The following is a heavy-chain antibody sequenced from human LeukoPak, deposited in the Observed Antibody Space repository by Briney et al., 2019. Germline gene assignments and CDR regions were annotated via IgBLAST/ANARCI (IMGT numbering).Heavy chain of an antibody. CDR2: IYASGST. CDR3: ARTSARGAQFDY. Sequence: SEALSLTCTVPGGSISNYYWSWIRQPAGMGLEWIGRIYASGSTNYNPSLKSRVTMSVDTSNNQFSLNLSSVTAADTAVYYCARTSARGAQFDYWGQGTLVTVSS. D-gene: IGHD3-10*01. CDR1: GGSISNYY. V-gene: IGHV4-4*07. J-gene: IGHJ4*02.